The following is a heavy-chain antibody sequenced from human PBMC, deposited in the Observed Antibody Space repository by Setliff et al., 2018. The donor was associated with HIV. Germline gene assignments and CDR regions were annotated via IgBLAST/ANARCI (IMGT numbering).Heavy chain of an antibody. V-gene: IGHV1-2*02. CDR3: ARDRYYDSSGYYWFDAFDI. CDR1: GYTFTGYY. J-gene: IGHJ3*02. D-gene: IGHD3-22*01. Sequence: ASVKVFCKASGYTFTGYYMHWVRQAPGQGLEWMGWINPNSGGTNYAQKFQGRVTMTRDTSISTAYMELSRLRSDDTAVYYCARDRYYDSSGYYWFDAFDIWGQGTMVTVSS. CDR2: INPNSGGT.